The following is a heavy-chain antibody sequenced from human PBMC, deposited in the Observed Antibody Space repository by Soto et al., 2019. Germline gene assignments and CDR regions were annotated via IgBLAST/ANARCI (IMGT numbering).Heavy chain of an antibody. J-gene: IGHJ6*02. CDR2: IAAYNGDT. V-gene: IGHV1-18*01. Sequence: ASVKVSCKASGYIFTSYGISWVRQAPGQGLERMGWIAAYNGDTKYAQKVHGRITMTTDTSTSTVHMEVRSLRSDDTAVYYCAREGVAPYYYYGMDVWGQGTPVTVSS. CDR3: AREGVAPYYYYGMDV. D-gene: IGHD5-12*01. CDR1: GYIFTSYG.